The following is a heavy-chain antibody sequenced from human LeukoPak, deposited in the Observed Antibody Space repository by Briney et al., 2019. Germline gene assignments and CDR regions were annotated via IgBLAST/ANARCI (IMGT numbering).Heavy chain of an antibody. J-gene: IGHJ4*02. CDR3: ARVQRWLQVFDY. Sequence: SQTLSLTCTVSGGSISSGGYYWSWIRQHPGKGLEWIGYIYYSGSTYYNTSLKSRVTISVDTSKNQFSLKLSSVTAADTAVYYCARVQRWLQVFDYWGQGTLVTVSS. V-gene: IGHV4-31*03. CDR1: GGSISSGGYY. D-gene: IGHD5-24*01. CDR2: IYYSGST.